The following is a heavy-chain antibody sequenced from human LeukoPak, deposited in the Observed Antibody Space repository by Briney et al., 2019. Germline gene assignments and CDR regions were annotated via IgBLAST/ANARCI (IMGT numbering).Heavy chain of an antibody. CDR2: IYYSRST. CDR1: GVSISSGGYY. D-gene: IGHD6-19*01. CDR3: ARERYSSGWDMNWFDP. Sequence: SQTLSLTCTVSGVSISSGGYYWSCIRQHPGKGLEWIGYIYYSRSTYYNPSLKSRVTISVDTSKNQFSLKLSSVTAADTAVYYCARERYSSGWDMNWFDPWGQGTLVTVSS. V-gene: IGHV4-31*03. J-gene: IGHJ5*02.